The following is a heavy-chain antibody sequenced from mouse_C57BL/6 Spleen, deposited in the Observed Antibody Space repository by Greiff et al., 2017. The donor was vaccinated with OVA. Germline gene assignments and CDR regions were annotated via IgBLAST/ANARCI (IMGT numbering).Heavy chain of an antibody. D-gene: IGHD1-1*01. CDR3: ARERDYYCSSYNYAMDY. Sequence: EVQLVESGPGLVKPSQSLSLTCSVTGYSITSGYYWNWIRQFPGNKLEWMGYISYDGSNNYNPSLKNRISITRDTSKNQFFLKLNSVTTEDTATYYCARERDYYCSSYNYAMDYWGQGTSVTVSS. J-gene: IGHJ4*01. CDR1: GYSITSGYY. V-gene: IGHV3-6*01. CDR2: ISYDGSN.